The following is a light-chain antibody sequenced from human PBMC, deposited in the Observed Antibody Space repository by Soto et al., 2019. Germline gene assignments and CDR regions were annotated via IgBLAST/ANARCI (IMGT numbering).Light chain of an antibody. Sequence: QSVLTQPPSVSAAPGQEVTVSCSGSRSNIGNNAVAWYQHLPGTAPKLLIYDNDKRPSGISDRFSASKSGTSATLAITGLQTGDEADYYCETWDSSLSAGVFGGGTQLTVL. CDR2: DND. V-gene: IGLV1-51*01. CDR3: ETWDSSLSAGV. CDR1: RSNIGNNA. J-gene: IGLJ3*02.